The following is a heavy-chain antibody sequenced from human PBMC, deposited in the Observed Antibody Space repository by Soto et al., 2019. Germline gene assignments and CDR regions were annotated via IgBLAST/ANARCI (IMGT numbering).Heavy chain of an antibody. Sequence: QVTLKESGPVLVKPTETLTLTCTVSGFSLSNARMGVSWIRQPPGKALEWLAHIFSNDEKSYSTSLKSRLTISKDTSKSQVVLTMTNIDPVDTATYYCARIRGYSYGALDFDYWGQGTLVTVSS. CDR2: IFSNDEK. J-gene: IGHJ4*02. CDR3: ARIRGYSYGALDFDY. V-gene: IGHV2-26*01. D-gene: IGHD5-18*01. CDR1: GFSLSNARMG.